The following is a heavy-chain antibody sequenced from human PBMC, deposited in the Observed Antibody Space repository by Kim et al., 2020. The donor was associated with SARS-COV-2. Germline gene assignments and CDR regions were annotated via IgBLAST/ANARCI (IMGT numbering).Heavy chain of an antibody. J-gene: IGHJ3*02. CDR3: AKYYDILTGALVDI. D-gene: IGHD3-9*01. V-gene: IGHV7-4-1*02. Sequence: YAQGFTGRFVFSLDTSVSTAYLQISSLKAEDTAVYYCAKYYDILTGALVDIWGQGTMVTVSS.